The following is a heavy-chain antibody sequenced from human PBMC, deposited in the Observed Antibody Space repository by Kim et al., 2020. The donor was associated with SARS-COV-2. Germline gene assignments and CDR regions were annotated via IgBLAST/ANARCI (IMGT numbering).Heavy chain of an antibody. Sequence: ADSVKGRFTISRDNSKNTLYLQMNSLRAEDTAVYYCAKVAAVAGTHYFDYWGQGTLVTVSS. CDR3: AKVAAVAGTHYFDY. J-gene: IGHJ4*02. D-gene: IGHD6-19*01. V-gene: IGHV3-23*01.